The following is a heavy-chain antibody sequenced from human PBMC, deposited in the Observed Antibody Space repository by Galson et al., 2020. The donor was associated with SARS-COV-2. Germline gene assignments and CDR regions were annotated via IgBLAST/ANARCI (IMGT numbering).Heavy chain of an antibody. CDR2: FDPEDGET. CDR3: ATGSVFSSPEYNWFDP. V-gene: IGHV1-24*01. D-gene: IGHD6-6*01. J-gene: IGHJ5*02. Sequence: ASVNVPCKVSGYTLTELSMHWVRQAPGKGLEWMGGFDPEDGETIYAQKFQGRVTMTEDTSTDTAYMELSSLRSEDTAVYYCATGSVFSSPEYNWFDPWGQGTLVTVSS. CDR1: GYTLTELS.